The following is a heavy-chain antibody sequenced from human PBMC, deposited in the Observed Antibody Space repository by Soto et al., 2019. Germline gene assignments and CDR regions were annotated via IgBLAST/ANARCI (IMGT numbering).Heavy chain of an antibody. J-gene: IGHJ6*02. CDR2: IIRIFGTA. D-gene: IGHD4-17*01. CDR1: GDTFNSYA. CDR3: ARNPMTTVTTIYYYGMDV. Sequence: QVQLVQSGAEVKKPGSSVKVSCKASGDTFNSYAIRWVRQAPGQGLEWMGGIIRIFGTADYAQKFQGRVTITADESTSTAYMELSSLRSEDTAVYYCARNPMTTVTTIYYYGMDVWGQGTTVTVSS. V-gene: IGHV1-69*12.